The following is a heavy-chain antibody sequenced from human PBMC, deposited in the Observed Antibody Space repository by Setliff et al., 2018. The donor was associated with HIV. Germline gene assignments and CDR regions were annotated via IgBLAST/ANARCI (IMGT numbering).Heavy chain of an antibody. CDR1: GGSFSGYY. CDR3: ARLVTVVTLNYMDV. CDR2: INHSGST. D-gene: IGHD2-21*02. J-gene: IGHJ6*03. V-gene: IGHV4-34*01. Sequence: SETLSLTCAVYGGSFSGYYWGWIRQPPGKGLEWIGEINHSGSTNYNPSLKSRVTISVDTSKNQFSLKLSSVTAADTAVYYCARLVTVVTLNYMDVWGKGTTVTVSS.